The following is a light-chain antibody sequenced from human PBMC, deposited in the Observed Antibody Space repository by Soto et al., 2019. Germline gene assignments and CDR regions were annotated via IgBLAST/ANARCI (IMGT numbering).Light chain of an antibody. Sequence: EIVLTQSPGTLSLSPGERATLSCRASQSVSSSYLAWYQRKPGQAPRLLIYGASSRATGIPDRFSGGGSGTDFTLTISRLEPEDFAVYYCQQYHNSPLTFGQGTKVDI. CDR3: QQYHNSPLT. CDR2: GAS. CDR1: QSVSSSY. V-gene: IGKV3-20*01. J-gene: IGKJ1*01.